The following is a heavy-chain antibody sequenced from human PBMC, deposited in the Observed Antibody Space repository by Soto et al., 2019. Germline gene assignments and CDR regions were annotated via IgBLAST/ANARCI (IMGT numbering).Heavy chain of an antibody. CDR2: IIPILGIA. J-gene: IGHJ4*02. Sequence: QVQLVQSGAEVKKPGSSVKVSCKASGGTFSSYTISWVRQAPGQGLEWMGRIIPILGIANYAQKFQGRVKITAAKFTSTAYMEFSSLTSENTAVYYCARDGGYWADDCYSHFDYWGQGTLVTVSS. CDR3: ARDGGYWADDCYSHFDY. D-gene: IGHD2-21*02. V-gene: IGHV1-69*08. CDR1: GGTFSSYT.